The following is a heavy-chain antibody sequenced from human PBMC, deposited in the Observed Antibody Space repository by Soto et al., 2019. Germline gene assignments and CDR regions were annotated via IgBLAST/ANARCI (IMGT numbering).Heavy chain of an antibody. CDR2: ISGSGYYT. D-gene: IGHD2-8*01. Sequence: PGGSLRLSCAASGCSFINYAMSWVRQPPGKGLEWVSVISGSGYYTYYADSVKGRFTISRDNSKNTLYLQMNSLRAEDTAVYYCAKGRNGETTSGFDYWGQGTLVTVSS. CDR1: GCSFINYA. V-gene: IGHV3-23*01. J-gene: IGHJ4*02. CDR3: AKGRNGETTSGFDY.